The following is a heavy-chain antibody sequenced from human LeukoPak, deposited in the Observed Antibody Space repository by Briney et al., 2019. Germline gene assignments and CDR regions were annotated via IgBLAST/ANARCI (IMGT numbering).Heavy chain of an antibody. V-gene: IGHV4-39*01. CDR1: SGSISSSSYY. CDR2: IYYSGST. CDR3: ARQQSPYGVKDY. J-gene: IGHJ4*02. D-gene: IGHD4-17*01. Sequence: PSETLSLTCTVSSGSISSSSYYWGWIRQPPGKGLQWIGNIYYSGSTYYNPSLKSRVTISVDTSKKQFSLKLSSVTAADTAVYYCARQQSPYGVKDYWGQGTLVTVSS.